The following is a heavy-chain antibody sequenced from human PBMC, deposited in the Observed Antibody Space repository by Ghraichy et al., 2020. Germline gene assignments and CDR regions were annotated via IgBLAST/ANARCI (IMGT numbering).Heavy chain of an antibody. V-gene: IGHV3-30*18. Sequence: GGSLRLSCAASGFTFTSYGFHWVRQAPGKGLEGVAVLSYDGGTENYADSVKGRFTISRDTSKSTLYLQMNGLGPEDTAVYYCAKEYSEDTPMNFDYWGQGTLVTVSS. J-gene: IGHJ4*02. CDR2: LSYDGGTE. CDR1: GFTFTSYG. CDR3: AKEYSEDTPMNFDY. D-gene: IGHD5-18*01.